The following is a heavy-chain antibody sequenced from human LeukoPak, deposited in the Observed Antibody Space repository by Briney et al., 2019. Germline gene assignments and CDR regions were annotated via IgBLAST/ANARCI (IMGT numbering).Heavy chain of an antibody. CDR2: IWYDGSNK. V-gene: IGHV3-33*01. CDR3: ARGRLDRYYYDSSGDSFDY. D-gene: IGHD3-22*01. CDR1: GFTFSSYG. Sequence: GRSLRLSCAASGFTFSSYGMHWVRQAPGKGLEWVAVIWYDGSNKYYADSVKGRFTISRDNSKNTLYLQLNSLRAEDTAVYYCARGRLDRYYYDSSGDSFDYWGQGTPVTVSS. J-gene: IGHJ4*02.